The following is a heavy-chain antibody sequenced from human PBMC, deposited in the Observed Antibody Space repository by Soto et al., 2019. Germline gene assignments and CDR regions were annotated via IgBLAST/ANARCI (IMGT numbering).Heavy chain of an antibody. CDR2: INPNSGDT. J-gene: IGHJ4*02. D-gene: IGHD6-6*01. CDR1: GGTFSSYA. CDR3: ARVGSSSSDY. Sequence: ASVKVSCKASGGTFSSYAISWVRQAPGQGLEWMGWINPNSGDTNYAQKFQGRVTMTRDMSITTAYMELSRLTSDDTAVYYCARVGSSSSDYWGQGTLVTV. V-gene: IGHV1-2*02.